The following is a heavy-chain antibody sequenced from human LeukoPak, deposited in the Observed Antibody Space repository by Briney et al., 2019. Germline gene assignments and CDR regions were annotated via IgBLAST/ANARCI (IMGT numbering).Heavy chain of an antibody. Sequence: TGGSLRLSCAASGFTFSTYSMNWVRQAPGKGLEWLSYITSSSSTIYYADSVKGRFTISRDNAKNSLYLQMNSLRAEDTAVYYCARVSRRGVVVVAARTWGYYFDYWGQGTLVTVSS. V-gene: IGHV3-48*04. D-gene: IGHD2-15*01. J-gene: IGHJ4*02. CDR3: ARVSRRGVVVVAARTWGYYFDY. CDR1: GFTFSTYS. CDR2: ITSSSSTI.